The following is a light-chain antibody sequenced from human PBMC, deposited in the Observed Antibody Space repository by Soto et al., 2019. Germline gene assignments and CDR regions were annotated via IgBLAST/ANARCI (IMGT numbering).Light chain of an antibody. CDR1: QVVISN. Sequence: DTVMTQSPVTLSVSPGERVTLSCRASQVVISNLAWYQQKRGQAPRVLIYGASTRATGVPDRFSGSGSGTAFTLTITSLQSEDSAVYYCQQYYDWPRTFGQGTNVEIK. CDR2: GAS. V-gene: IGKV3-15*01. CDR3: QQYYDWPRT. J-gene: IGKJ1*01.